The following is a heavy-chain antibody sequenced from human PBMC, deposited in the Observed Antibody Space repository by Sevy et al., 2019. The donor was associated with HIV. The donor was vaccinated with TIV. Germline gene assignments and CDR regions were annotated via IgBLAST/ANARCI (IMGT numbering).Heavy chain of an antibody. Sequence: SETLSLTCTVSGGSISSSNYYWGWIRQPPRKGLEWIGSMYYSGSTYYNPSLKSRVTISVDTSKNHLSLKVTSVTAKDTAVYYCATRTSREYCSGGSCFVAFDYWGQGTLVTVSS. D-gene: IGHD2-15*01. V-gene: IGHV4-39*02. CDR1: GGSISSSNYY. CDR3: ATRTSREYCSGGSCFVAFDY. J-gene: IGHJ4*02. CDR2: MYYSGST.